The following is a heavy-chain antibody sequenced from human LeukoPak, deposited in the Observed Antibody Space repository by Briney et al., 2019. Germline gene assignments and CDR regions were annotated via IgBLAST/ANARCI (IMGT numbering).Heavy chain of an antibody. CDR1: GFTFSSYG. V-gene: IGHV3-33*01. CDR2: IWDDGSNK. CDR3: ARDHTVVRSNWFDP. J-gene: IGHJ5*02. D-gene: IGHD4-23*01. Sequence: PGGSLRLSCAASGFTFSSYGMHWVRQAPGKGLEWVAVIWDDGSNKYYADSVKGRFTISRDNSKNTLYLQMNSLRAEDTAVYYCARDHTVVRSNWFDPGGQGTLVTVSS.